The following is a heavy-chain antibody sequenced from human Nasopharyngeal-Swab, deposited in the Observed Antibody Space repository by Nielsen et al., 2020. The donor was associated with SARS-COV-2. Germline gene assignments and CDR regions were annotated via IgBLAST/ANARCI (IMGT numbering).Heavy chain of an antibody. J-gene: IGHJ4*02. Sequence: SETLSLTCTVSGGSISSYYWSWIRQPPGKGLEWIGYIYYSGSTNYNPSLKSRVTISVDTSKNQFSLKLSSVTAADTAVYYCARFRDYYDSSGYYLDYWGQGTLVTVSS. CDR2: IYYSGST. V-gene: IGHV4-59*08. CDR3: ARFRDYYDSSGYYLDY. CDR1: GGSISSYY. D-gene: IGHD3-22*01.